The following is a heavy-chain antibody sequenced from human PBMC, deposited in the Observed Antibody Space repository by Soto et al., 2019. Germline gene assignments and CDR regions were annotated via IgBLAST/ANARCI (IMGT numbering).Heavy chain of an antibody. CDR1: GFTFSSYS. Sequence: PGGSLRLSCAASGFTFSSYSMNWVRQAPGKGLEWVSSISSSSSYIYYADSVKGRFTISRDNAKNSLYLQMNSLRAEDTAVYYCARYCSSTSCSHLDYWGQGTLVTVSS. J-gene: IGHJ4*02. CDR2: ISSSSSYI. CDR3: ARYCSSTSCSHLDY. D-gene: IGHD2-2*01. V-gene: IGHV3-21*01.